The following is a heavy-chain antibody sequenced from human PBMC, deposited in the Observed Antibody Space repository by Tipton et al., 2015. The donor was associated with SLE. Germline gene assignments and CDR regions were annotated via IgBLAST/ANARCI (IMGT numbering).Heavy chain of an antibody. V-gene: IGHV4-31*03. J-gene: IGHJ3*01. CDR2: IFFAGSA. CDR1: GDSMSSGAYY. Sequence: TLSLTCTVSGDSMSSGAYYWSWIRQHPGKGLEWIGHIFFAGSAYYKASLTSRLSISVDTSKKQFSLRLNSVTAADTAVYYCARRYRNPAPDSLDLWGLGTVVTVSS. CDR3: ARRYRNPAPDSLDL. D-gene: IGHD1-14*01.